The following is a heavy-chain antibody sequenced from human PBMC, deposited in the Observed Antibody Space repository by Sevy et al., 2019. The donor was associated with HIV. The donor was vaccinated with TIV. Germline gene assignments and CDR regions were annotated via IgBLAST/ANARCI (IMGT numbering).Heavy chain of an antibody. V-gene: IGHV3-23*01. CDR2: ISGSGRFT. J-gene: IGHJ6*02. D-gene: IGHD2-15*01. CDR3: AKGFCSGATCPRDYYYYGMDV. CDR1: GFSFSRYG. Sequence: GGSLRLSCAASGFSFSRYGMHWVRQAPGKGLEWVSSISGSGRFTYYADFVEGRFIISRDNSKNTLSVQMNSLRAEDTAVYYCAKGFCSGATCPRDYYYYGMDVWGQWTTVTVSS.